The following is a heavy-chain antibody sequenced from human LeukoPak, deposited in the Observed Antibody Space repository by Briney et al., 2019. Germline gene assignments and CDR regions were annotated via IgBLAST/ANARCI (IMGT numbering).Heavy chain of an antibody. CDR3: ARADTAMGAYYYLDV. J-gene: IGHJ6*03. CDR2: ISSSSSYI. Sequence: GGSLRLSCAASGFTFSSYSMNWVRQAPGKGLEWVSSISSSSSYIYYADSVKGRFTISRDNAKNSLYLHMNSLTAEDTAVYYCARADTAMGAYYYLDVWGKGTTVTVSS. CDR1: GFTFSSYS. D-gene: IGHD5-18*01. V-gene: IGHV3-21*01.